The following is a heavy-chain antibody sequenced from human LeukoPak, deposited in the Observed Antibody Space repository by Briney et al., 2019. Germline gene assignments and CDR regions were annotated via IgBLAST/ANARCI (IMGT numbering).Heavy chain of an antibody. Sequence: SETLSLTCTVSGGSISSTSYFWGWIRQPPGERLEWIGYIYYSGSTNYNPSLKSRVTISIDTSKNQFSLKLSSVTAADTAVYYCAKGGIEAAGTRGGDWLDPWGQGTLVAVSS. CDR3: AKGGIEAAGTRGGDWLDP. V-gene: IGHV4-61*05. J-gene: IGHJ5*02. CDR2: IYYSGST. D-gene: IGHD6-13*01. CDR1: GGSISSTSYF.